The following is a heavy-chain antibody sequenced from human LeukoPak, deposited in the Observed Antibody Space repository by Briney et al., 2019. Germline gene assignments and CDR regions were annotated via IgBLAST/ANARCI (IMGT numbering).Heavy chain of an antibody. Sequence: SETLSLTCAVYGGSFSGYYWSWIRQPPGKGLEWIGNIYYSGGAYYNPALKSRVTISVDTPKNQFSLKLNSVTAADTAVYYCARIDYSSSSVDSWGQGTLVTVSS. CDR2: IYYSGGA. CDR3: ARIDYSSSSVDS. J-gene: IGHJ4*02. D-gene: IGHD6-6*01. V-gene: IGHV4-34*01. CDR1: GGSFSGYY.